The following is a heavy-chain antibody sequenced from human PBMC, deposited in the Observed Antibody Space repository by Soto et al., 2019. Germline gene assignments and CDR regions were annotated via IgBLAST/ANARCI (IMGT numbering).Heavy chain of an antibody. V-gene: IGHV1-18*01. Sequence: QVQLVQSGAEVKQPRASVKVSCKASGYTITSYGISWVRQAPAQGLEWMGWISAYNGNTNYAQKLQGRVTMNTDTSTSTAYMELRSLRSDDTVEYYCASLATTNYYYYMDVWGKGTTVTVSS. CDR1: GYTITSYG. D-gene: IGHD1-7*01. CDR2: ISAYNGNT. CDR3: ASLATTNYYYYMDV. J-gene: IGHJ6*03.